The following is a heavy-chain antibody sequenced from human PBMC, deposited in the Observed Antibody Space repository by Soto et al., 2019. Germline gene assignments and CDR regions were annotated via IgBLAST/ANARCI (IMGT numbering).Heavy chain of an antibody. Sequence: GGSLRLSCAASGFTFSSSWMSWVRQAPGRGLEWVANINQDGGENYYVDSVKGRFTISRDNAKNSLYLQMNSLRAEDTAVYYCTRNRLDYWGQGTMVTVSS. V-gene: IGHV3-7*05. J-gene: IGHJ4*02. D-gene: IGHD2-21*01. CDR2: INQDGGEN. CDR1: GFTFSSSW. CDR3: TRNRLDY.